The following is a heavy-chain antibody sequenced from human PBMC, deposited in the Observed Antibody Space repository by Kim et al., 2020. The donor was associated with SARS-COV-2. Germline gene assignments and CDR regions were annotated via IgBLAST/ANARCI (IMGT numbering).Heavy chain of an antibody. J-gene: IGHJ4*02. CDR2: INTNTGNP. Sequence: ASVKVSCKASGYTFTSYAMNWVRQAPGQGLEWMGWINTNTGNPTYAQGFTGRFVFSLDTSVSTAYLQISSLKAEDTAVYYCARVFIAAAGTGGSPTKIDYWGQGTLVTVSS. V-gene: IGHV7-4-1*02. CDR3: ARVFIAAAGTGGSPTKIDY. CDR1: GYTFTSYA. D-gene: IGHD6-13*01.